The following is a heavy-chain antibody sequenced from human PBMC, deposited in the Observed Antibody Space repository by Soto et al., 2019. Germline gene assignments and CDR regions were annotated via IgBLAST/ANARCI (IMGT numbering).Heavy chain of an antibody. J-gene: IGHJ5*02. V-gene: IGHV1-3*04. Sequence: QGQLLQSGAEAKKPGASVKVSCEASGYTFTSYPIHWVRQAPGQRPEWMGWINTGNGYTKYSQRLQARVTITRDTAASTSYMQLSRLRAEDTAVYYCARDRGGSCSGGSFSEAWFDRWGQGTLVTVSS. CDR1: GYTFTSYP. D-gene: IGHD2-15*01. CDR2: INTGNGYT. CDR3: ARDRGGSCSGGSFSEAWFDR.